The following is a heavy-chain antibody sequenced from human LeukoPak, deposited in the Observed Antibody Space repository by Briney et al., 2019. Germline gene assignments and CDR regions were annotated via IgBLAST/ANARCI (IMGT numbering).Heavy chain of an antibody. CDR3: ARGPTKNYFDS. J-gene: IGHJ4*02. Sequence: SETLSLTCTVSGGSISSNSNYWAWIRQPPGRGLEWIGSISYGGSTYYSPSLESRVTISVDTSKNQFSLNLSSVTAADTAVYYCARGPTKNYFDSWGQGTVITVSS. CDR1: GGSISSNSNY. V-gene: IGHV4-39*01. CDR2: ISYGGST.